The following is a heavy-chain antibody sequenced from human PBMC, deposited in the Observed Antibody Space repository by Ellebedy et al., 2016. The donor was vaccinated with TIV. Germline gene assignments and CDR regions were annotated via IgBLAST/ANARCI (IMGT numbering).Heavy chain of an antibody. CDR3: TRGVDQAKTGY. Sequence: SETLSLTXAVSGASFSAYYWSWVRQPPGKGLEWIGEIHPSGTSYYNPSLASRVTISADTSKNHFSLYLTSVTAADTAVYYCTRGVDQAKTGYWGQGALVTVSS. CDR1: GASFSAYY. CDR2: IHPSGTS. D-gene: IGHD2-2*01. J-gene: IGHJ4*02. V-gene: IGHV4-34*01.